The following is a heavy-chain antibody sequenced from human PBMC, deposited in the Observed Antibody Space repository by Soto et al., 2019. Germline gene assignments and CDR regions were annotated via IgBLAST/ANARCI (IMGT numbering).Heavy chain of an antibody. CDR1: VFTFGDYA. CDR3: AKDITGSDGDRYLDY. D-gene: IGHD3-10*01. Sequence: GWSLRLSCAACVFTFGDYAMHLVRQAPGKGLEWVAGISWNSGSMGYADSVRGRFTISKDTAQNSLYLQMNSLRAEDTAFYYCAKDITGSDGDRYLDYWRQGILVTVSS. CDR2: ISWNSGSM. J-gene: IGHJ4*02. V-gene: IGHV3-9*01.